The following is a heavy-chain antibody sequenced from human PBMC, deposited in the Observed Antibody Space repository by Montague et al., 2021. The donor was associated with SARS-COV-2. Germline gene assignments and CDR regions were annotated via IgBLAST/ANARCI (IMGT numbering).Heavy chain of an antibody. CDR2: ISAYDGDT. Sequence: SVKVSCKASGYTFISYGISWVRQAPGQGLEWMGRISAYDGDTSYGRNFHGRVTMTTDASTRTAFLEVLSLRSDDTAVYYCARFSGSHYFGYWFDPWGQGTLVSVSS. J-gene: IGHJ5*02. V-gene: IGHV1-18*01. CDR1: GYTFISYG. CDR3: ARFSGSHYFGYWFDP. D-gene: IGHD1-26*01.